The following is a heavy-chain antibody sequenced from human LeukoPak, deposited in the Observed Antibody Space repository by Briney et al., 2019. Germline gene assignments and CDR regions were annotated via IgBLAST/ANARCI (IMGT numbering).Heavy chain of an antibody. CDR3: TRGFGGAVARYFDY. CDR1: GGSFSGYY. J-gene: IGHJ4*02. CDR2: INHSGST. D-gene: IGHD6-19*01. V-gene: IGHV4-34*01. Sequence: SETLSLTCAVYGGSFSGYYWSWIRQPPGKGLEWIAEINHSGSTTYNTDLKSRVTTSVDTSKNQIPLKLSSMTAAETAVYYYTRGFGGAVARYFDYWGQGTLVTVSS.